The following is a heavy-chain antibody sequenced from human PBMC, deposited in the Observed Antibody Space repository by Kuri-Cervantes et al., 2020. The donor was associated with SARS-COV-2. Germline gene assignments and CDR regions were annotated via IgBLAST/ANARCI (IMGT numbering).Heavy chain of an antibody. Sequence: GGSLRLSCAASGFTFNNYATSWVRQAPGKGLEWVSAIDGSGGSTYYADSVRGRFTISSDNSKNTLYLQMNSLRAEDTAVYYCAKDQHGIVVVVAAIDYWGQGTLVTVSS. J-gene: IGHJ4*02. V-gene: IGHV3-23*01. CDR2: IDGSGGST. CDR3: AKDQHGIVVVVAAIDY. D-gene: IGHD2-15*01. CDR1: GFTFNNYA.